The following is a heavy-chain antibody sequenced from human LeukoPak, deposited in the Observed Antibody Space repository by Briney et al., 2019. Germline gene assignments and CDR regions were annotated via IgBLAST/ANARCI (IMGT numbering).Heavy chain of an antibody. CDR2: INPNSGGT. CDR1: GCTFTGYY. D-gene: IGHD2-2*01. J-gene: IGHJ6*03. CDR3: ARDNQLGYCSSTSCPYYYYMDV. V-gene: IGHV1-2*06. Sequence: ASVKVSCKXSGCTFTGYYMHWVRQAPGQGLEWMGRINPNSGGTNYAQKFQGRVTMTRDTSISTAYMELSRLRSDDTAVYYCARDNQLGYCSSTSCPYYYYMDVWGKGTTVTVSS.